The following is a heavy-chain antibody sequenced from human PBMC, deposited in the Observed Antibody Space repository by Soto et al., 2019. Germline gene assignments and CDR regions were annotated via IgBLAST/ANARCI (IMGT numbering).Heavy chain of an antibody. CDR2: TRQDGGEK. D-gene: IGHD1-26*01. CDR3: ARHHSGSSYFDY. J-gene: IGHJ4*02. CDR1: GFIFGDYW. V-gene: IGHV3-7*05. Sequence: GGSLRLSCAASGFIFGDYWMSWIRQAPGKGLEWVANTRQDGGEKNFVDSVKGRFFISRDNAKNSLYLQMNSLRAEDTAVYYCARHHSGSSYFDYWGLGTLLTVSS.